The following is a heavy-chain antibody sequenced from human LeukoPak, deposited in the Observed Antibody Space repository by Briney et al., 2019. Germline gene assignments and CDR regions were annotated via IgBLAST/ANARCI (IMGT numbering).Heavy chain of an antibody. CDR1: GGTFSSYA. J-gene: IGHJ4*02. CDR2: IIPIFGTA. D-gene: IGHD3-3*01. Sequence: SVKVSCKASGGTFSSYAISWVRQAPGQGLEWMGRIIPIFGTANYAQKFQGRVTITTDESTSTAYMELSSLRSGDTAVYYCAREPLRTIFGVVIRYYFDYWGQGTLVTVSS. V-gene: IGHV1-69*05. CDR3: AREPLRTIFGVVIRYYFDY.